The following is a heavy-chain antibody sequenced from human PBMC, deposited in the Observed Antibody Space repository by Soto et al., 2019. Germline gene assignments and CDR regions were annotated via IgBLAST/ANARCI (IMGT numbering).Heavy chain of an antibody. CDR2: INAGNGNT. Sequence: ASVKVSCKASGYTFTSYAMHWVRQAPGQRLEWMGWINAGNGNTKYSQKFQDRVTITRDTSASTAYMELTSLRADDSAVYYCARDTGDGTFDFWGQGTLVTVYS. CDR3: ARDTGDGTFDF. D-gene: IGHD7-27*01. J-gene: IGHJ4*02. CDR1: GYTFTSYA. V-gene: IGHV1-3*01.